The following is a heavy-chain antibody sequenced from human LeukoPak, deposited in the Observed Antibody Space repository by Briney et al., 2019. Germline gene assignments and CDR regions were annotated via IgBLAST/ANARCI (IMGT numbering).Heavy chain of an antibody. CDR2: IYSGGST. D-gene: IGHD1-26*01. Sequence: GGSLRLSCAASGFTLSSNYMSWVRQAPGGGLEWVSVIYSGGSTYYADSVKGRFTISRDNSKNTLYLQMNSLRAEDTAVYYCARDRLSPSGSFYFDYWGQGTLVTVSS. J-gene: IGHJ4*02. V-gene: IGHV3-66*01. CDR3: ARDRLSPSGSFYFDY. CDR1: GFTLSSNY.